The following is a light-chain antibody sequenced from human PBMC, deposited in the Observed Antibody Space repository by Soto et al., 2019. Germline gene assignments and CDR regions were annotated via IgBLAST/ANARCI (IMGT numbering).Light chain of an antibody. J-gene: IGLJ1*01. CDR1: SSVVRVYTY. Sequence: QSELTKPASVSGSPGQSITISCTGTSSVVRVYTYVSFYQSPPRQSPKLIIYDVSNRPSGVSDRFSGSKSGNTASLTISGLQAFDDTDSYCSSYTTSISYVFRTGTKVPVL. CDR3: SSYTTSISYV. CDR2: DVS. V-gene: IGLV2-14*03.